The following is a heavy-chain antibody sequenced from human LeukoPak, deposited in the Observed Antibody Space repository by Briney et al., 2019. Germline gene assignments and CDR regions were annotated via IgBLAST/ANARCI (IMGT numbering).Heavy chain of an antibody. CDR2: IKQDGSEK. V-gene: IGHV3-7*03. CDR3: ARERGEILRYFDWLPSWYFDL. J-gene: IGHJ2*01. Sequence: GESLKISCQGSGYSFTNYWIGWVRQMPGKGLEWVANIKQDGSEKYYVDSVKGRFTISRDNAKNSLYLQMNSLRAEDTAVYYCARERGEILRYFDWLPSWYFDLWGRGTLVTVSS. D-gene: IGHD3-9*01. CDR1: GYSFTNYW.